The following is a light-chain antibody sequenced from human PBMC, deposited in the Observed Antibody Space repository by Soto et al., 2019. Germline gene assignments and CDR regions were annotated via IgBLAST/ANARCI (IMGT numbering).Light chain of an antibody. CDR3: SSYTSSSTPP. V-gene: IGLV2-14*01. CDR1: SSDVGGYNY. J-gene: IGLJ2*01. Sequence: QSALTQPASVSGSPGQSITISCTGTSSDVGGYNYVSRYQQHPGKAPKLMIYDVSNRPSGVSNRFSGSKSGNTASLTISGLQAEDEADYYCSSYTSSSTPPFGGGTKVTVL. CDR2: DVS.